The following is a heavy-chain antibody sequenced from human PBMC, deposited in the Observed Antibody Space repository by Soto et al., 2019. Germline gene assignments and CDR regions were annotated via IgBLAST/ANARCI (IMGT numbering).Heavy chain of an antibody. Sequence: QIPLKESGPTLVKPTQTLTMTCTFSGFSLSSSGVGVGWIRQPPGKALEWLALIYWDDDDRYGPALKNSLTITNDTSKNQEVLTRSNMDPVDTATYSCAHTQGHSSGCRYYWGHGILVTFSA. J-gene: IGHJ4*01. D-gene: IGHD6-19*01. CDR3: AHTQGHSSGCRYY. V-gene: IGHV2-5*05. CDR2: IYWDDDD. CDR1: GFSLSSSGVG.